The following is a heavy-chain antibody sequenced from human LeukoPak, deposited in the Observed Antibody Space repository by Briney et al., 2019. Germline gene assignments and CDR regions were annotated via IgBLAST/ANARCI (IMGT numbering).Heavy chain of an antibody. CDR1: GFTVSRQA. Sequence: PGGSLRLACAPSGFTVSRQAMNWVRQAPGRGLECLSSSSSSGYTTYYADSMQGRFTISRDNSNNTLYLQMNSLGDEDTAVYYCAKDISSYWYGGPDYWGQGTLVTVSS. CDR2: SSSSGYTT. V-gene: IGHV3-23*01. D-gene: IGHD3-3*02. J-gene: IGHJ4*02. CDR3: AKDISSYWYGGPDY.